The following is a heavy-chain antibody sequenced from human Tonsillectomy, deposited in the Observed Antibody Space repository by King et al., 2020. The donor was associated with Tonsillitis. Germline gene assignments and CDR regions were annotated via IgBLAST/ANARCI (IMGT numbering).Heavy chain of an antibody. D-gene: IGHD5/OR15-5a*01. CDR3: ARHPPSTVIEYYFDY. CDR2: IYYSGST. CDR1: GGSISSYY. Sequence: QLQESGPGLVKPSETLSLTCTVSGGSISSYYWSWIRQPPGKGLEWIGYIYYSGSTNYNPSLKSRVTISVDTSKNQFSLKRSSVTAADTAVYYCARHPPSTVIEYYFDYWGQGTLVTVSS. J-gene: IGHJ4*02. V-gene: IGHV4-59*08.